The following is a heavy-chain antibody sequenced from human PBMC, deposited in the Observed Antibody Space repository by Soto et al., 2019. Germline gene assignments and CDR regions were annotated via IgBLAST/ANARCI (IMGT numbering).Heavy chain of an antibody. D-gene: IGHD2-21*02. CDR1: GYTFTNYG. V-gene: IGHV1-18*01. CDR2: ISAYNGNI. Sequence: GASVKVSCKASGYTFTNYGISWVRQAPGQGLEWMGWISAYNGNINYAQKLQGRVTMTTDTSTSTAYMELRSLRSDDTALYYFASSYCGVNCYSNLPLDYYYYGMDVWGQGTTVTVSS. J-gene: IGHJ6*02. CDR3: ASSYCGVNCYSNLPLDYYYYGMDV.